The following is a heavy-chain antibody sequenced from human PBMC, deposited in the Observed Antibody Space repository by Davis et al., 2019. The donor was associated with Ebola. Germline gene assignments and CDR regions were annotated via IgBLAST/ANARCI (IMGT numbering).Heavy chain of an antibody. CDR3: AREVVATNSRDFDY. J-gene: IGHJ4*02. Sequence: SETLSLTCTVSGGSISSSSYYWGWIRQPPGKGLEWIGSIYHSGSTYYNPSLKSRVTISVDTSKNQFSLKLSSVTAADTAVYYCAREVVATNSRDFDYWGQGTLVTVSS. CDR1: GGSISSSSYY. V-gene: IGHV4-39*07. CDR2: IYHSGST. D-gene: IGHD5-12*01.